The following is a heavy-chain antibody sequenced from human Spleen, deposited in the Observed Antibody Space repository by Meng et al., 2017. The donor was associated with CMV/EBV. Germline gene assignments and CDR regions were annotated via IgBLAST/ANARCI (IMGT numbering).Heavy chain of an antibody. V-gene: IGHV4-59*12. D-gene: IGHD5-12*01. Sequence: VHLEGSGPGLVKPSETLSLTWTVSGCSISSYYWSWIRQPPGKGLEWIGYIHYSGTTYYNPSLKSRIAISLDTSKNQFSLNLNSVTAADAAVYYCARDSPGGYGYFDSWGQGTLVTVSS. J-gene: IGHJ4*02. CDR2: IHYSGTT. CDR1: GCSISSYY. CDR3: ARDSPGGYGYFDS.